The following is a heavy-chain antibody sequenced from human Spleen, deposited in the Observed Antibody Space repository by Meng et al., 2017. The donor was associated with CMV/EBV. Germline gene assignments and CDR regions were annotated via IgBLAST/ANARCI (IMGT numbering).Heavy chain of an antibody. Sequence: ASVKVSCKASGYTFTGYYIHWVRQAPGQGLEWMGWINPNSGGTNYAQKFQGRVTMTRDTSISTAYMELSRLRSDDTAVYYCARDFIYRSGYPRRAGMDVWGQGTTVTVSS. CDR1: GYTFTGYY. D-gene: IGHD3-3*01. V-gene: IGHV1-2*02. CDR2: INPNSGGT. J-gene: IGHJ6*02. CDR3: ARDFIYRSGYPRRAGMDV.